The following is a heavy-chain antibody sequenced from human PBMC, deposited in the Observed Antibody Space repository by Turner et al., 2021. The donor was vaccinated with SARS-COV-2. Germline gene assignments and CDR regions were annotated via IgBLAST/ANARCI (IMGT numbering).Heavy chain of an antibody. CDR1: GYIFINYY. V-gene: IGHV1-46*03. J-gene: IGHJ4*02. Sequence: QVQLVQPGAEVKKPGASVKVSCKASGYIFINYYIHWVRQAPGQGLEWGERIDPSGGGKRYAQKFRGSVTMTRDTSTSTVSMELSSLRSEDTAVYYCARGELWSFSSYDNWGQGTLVTVSS. CDR3: ARGELWSFSSYDN. D-gene: IGHD3-10*01. CDR2: IDPSGGGK.